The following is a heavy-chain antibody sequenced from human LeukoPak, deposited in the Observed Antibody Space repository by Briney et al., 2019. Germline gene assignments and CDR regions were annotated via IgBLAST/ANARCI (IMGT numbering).Heavy chain of an antibody. Sequence: SETLSLTCAVHGGSFSGYYWSWIRQPPGKGLEWIGEINHSGSTNYNPSLKSRVAISVDTSKNQFSLKLSSVTAADTAVYYCARGSGKGIAARPYYYYYGMDVWGQGTTVTVSS. V-gene: IGHV4-34*01. CDR1: GGSFSGYY. CDR2: INHSGST. D-gene: IGHD6-6*01. CDR3: ARGSGKGIAARPYYYYYGMDV. J-gene: IGHJ6*02.